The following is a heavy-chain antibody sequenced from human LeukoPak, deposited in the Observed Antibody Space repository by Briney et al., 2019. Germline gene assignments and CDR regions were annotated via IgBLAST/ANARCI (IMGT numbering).Heavy chain of an antibody. J-gene: IGHJ6*02. V-gene: IGHV3-23*01. Sequence: GGSLRLSCAASGFSFSTSPMSWVRQPPGKGLESVSAMNNGPGATFYRDSVRGRFTISRDDSKSTLYLQMNSLRAEDTGTYYCAKTHYDLLDVWGQGTTVTVSS. CDR3: AKTHYDLLDV. CDR2: MNNGPGAT. CDR1: GFSFSTSP. D-gene: IGHD5-12*01.